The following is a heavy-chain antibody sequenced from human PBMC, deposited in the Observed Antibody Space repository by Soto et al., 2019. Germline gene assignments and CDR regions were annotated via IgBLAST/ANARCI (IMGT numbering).Heavy chain of an antibody. J-gene: IGHJ5*02. CDR1: GGSISSYY. V-gene: IGHV4-59*01. CDR3: ARVGPWVPYYYDSSPYTFENWFNP. CDR2: IYYSGST. D-gene: IGHD3-22*01. Sequence: SETLSLTCTVSGGSISSYYWSWIRQPPGKGLEWIGYIYYSGSTDYNPSLKSRVTISVDTSKNQFSLKLSSVTAADTAVYYCARVGPWVPYYYDSSPYTFENWFNPWGQGTLVTVSS.